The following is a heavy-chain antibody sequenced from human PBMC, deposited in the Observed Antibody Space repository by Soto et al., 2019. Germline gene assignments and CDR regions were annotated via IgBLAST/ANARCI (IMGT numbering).Heavy chain of an antibody. D-gene: IGHD3-10*01. Sequence: SLRLSCAASGFTFGTTDMSWVRQAPGEGLEWVSTIXXSGGITYYADSVKGRFTISRDNSRNTVYLQMNSLRGDDTALYYCVKNSGWFNTWGQGALVTVSS. J-gene: IGHJ5*02. V-gene: IGHV3-23*01. CDR3: VKNSGWFNT. CDR1: GFTFGTTD. CDR2: IXXSGGIT.